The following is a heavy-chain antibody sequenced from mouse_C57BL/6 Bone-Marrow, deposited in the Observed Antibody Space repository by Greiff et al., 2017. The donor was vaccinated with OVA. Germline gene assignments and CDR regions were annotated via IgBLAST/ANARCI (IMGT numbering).Heavy chain of an antibody. J-gene: IGHJ4*01. CDR1: GFTFSDYY. CDR2: INYDGSST. Sequence: EVMLVESEGGLVQPGSSMKLSCTASGFTFSDYYMAWVRQVPEKGLEWVANINYDGSSTYYLDSLKSRFIISRDNAKNILYLQMSSLKSEDTATYYCARGNFTGAMDYWGQGTSVTVSS. D-gene: IGHD1-1*01. V-gene: IGHV5-16*01. CDR3: ARGNFTGAMDY.